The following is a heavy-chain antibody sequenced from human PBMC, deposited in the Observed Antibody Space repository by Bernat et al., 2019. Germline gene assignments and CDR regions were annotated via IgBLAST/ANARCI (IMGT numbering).Heavy chain of an antibody. D-gene: IGHD6-13*01. CDR1: GFTFGDYA. J-gene: IGHJ4*02. CDR2: IRSKPYGGTT. CDR3: AKESAAASRSVDY. V-gene: IGHV3-49*04. Sequence: EVQLVESGGGLVQPGRSLRLSCTASGFTFGDYAMSWVRQAPGKGLEWVGFIRSKPYGGTTEYAASVKGRFTISRDDSKSIGYLQMNSLRAEDTAVYYCAKESAAASRSVDYWGQGTLVTVSS.